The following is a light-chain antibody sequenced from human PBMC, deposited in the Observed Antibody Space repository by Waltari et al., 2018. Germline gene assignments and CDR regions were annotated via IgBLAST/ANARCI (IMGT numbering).Light chain of an antibody. J-gene: IGKJ1*01. Sequence: DIKMTQSPSSLSASVGDSVTITCRASQPITNSLSWFQQKSGEAPKSLIYGASNLQGGVPSKFSGSGYGTDFTLTISSLQPEDFATYYCLQYNSYPRTFGPGTKVEIK. V-gene: IGKV1-16*02. CDR2: GAS. CDR3: LQYNSYPRT. CDR1: QPITNS.